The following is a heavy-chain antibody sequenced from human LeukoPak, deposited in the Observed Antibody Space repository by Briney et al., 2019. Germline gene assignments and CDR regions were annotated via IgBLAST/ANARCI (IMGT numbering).Heavy chain of an antibody. CDR3: ATVRYCSSTSCYGQWFDP. D-gene: IGHD2-2*01. J-gene: IGHJ5*02. CDR2: FDPEDGET. V-gene: IGHV1-24*01. CDR1: GYTLTELS. Sequence: ASVKVSCKVSGYTLTELSMHWVRQAPGKGLEWMGGFDPEDGETIYAQKFQGRVTMTEDTSTDTAYMELSSLRSEDTAVYYCATVRYCSSTSCYGQWFDPWGQGALVTVSS.